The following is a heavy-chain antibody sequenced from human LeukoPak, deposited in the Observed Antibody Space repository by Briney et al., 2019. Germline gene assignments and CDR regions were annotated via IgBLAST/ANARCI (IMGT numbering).Heavy chain of an antibody. CDR3: ARSGYSSGWFRRYHMDV. V-gene: IGHV4-39*01. J-gene: IGHJ6*03. CDR2: IYYSGST. D-gene: IGHD6-19*01. Sequence: SETLSLTCTVSGGSISSSSYHWGWIRQPPGKGLEWIGSIYYSGSTYYNPSLKSRVTISVDTSKNQFSLKLSSVTAADMAVYYCARSGYSSGWFRRYHMDVWGKGTTVTVSS. CDR1: GGSISSSSYH.